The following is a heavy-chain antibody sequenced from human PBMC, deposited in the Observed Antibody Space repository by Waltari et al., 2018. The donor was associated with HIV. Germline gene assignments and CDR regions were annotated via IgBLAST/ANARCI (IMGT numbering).Heavy chain of an antibody. D-gene: IGHD3-16*01. CDR1: GFPFSGPA. V-gene: IGHV3-73*01. CDR2: IRSKANSYAT. CDR3: GGIPGGY. J-gene: IGHJ4*02. Sequence: EVQLVESGGGLVQPGGSLKLSCAASGFPFSGPAMHWVRQASGKGLEWVGRIRSKANSYATAYAASVKGRFTISRDDSKNTAYLQMNSLKTEDTAVYYCGGIPGGYWGQGTLVTVSS.